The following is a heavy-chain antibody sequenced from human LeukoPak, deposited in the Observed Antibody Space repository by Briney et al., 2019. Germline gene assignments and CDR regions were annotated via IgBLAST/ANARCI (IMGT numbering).Heavy chain of an antibody. D-gene: IGHD1-14*01. CDR2: INSDGSIT. J-gene: IGHJ4*02. CDR1: GFTFSSSW. V-gene: IGHV3-74*01. CDR3: TRASRKEPDY. Sequence: GGSLRLSCAASGFTFSSSWMHWVPATPGEGVVCVSRINSDGSITNYVDSVKGRFTISRANAKTTLSLQLNSLRAEDTAMYYCTRASRKEPDYWGQGNLVTASS.